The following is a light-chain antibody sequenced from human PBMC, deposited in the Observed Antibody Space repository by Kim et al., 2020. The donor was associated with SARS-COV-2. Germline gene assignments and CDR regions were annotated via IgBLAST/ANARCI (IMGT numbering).Light chain of an antibody. CDR3: QQTYRTPLT. CDR2: LAS. J-gene: IGKJ4*01. V-gene: IGKV1-39*01. Sequence: ASIGDRVTISCRASQRIGNYLEWYKQKPGKAPKLLIYLASTLQSGVPSRFSGSGSGTDFTLAISSLQPEDFATYFCQQTYRTPLTFGGGTKVDIK. CDR1: QRIGNY.